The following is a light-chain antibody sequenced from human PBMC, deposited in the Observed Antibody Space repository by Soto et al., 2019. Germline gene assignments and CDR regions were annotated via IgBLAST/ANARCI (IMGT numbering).Light chain of an antibody. V-gene: IGLV2-11*01. CDR2: DVS. CDR3: CSYAGSYTPWV. J-gene: IGLJ1*01. CDR1: SSDVGGYNY. Sequence: QSALTQPRSVSGSPGQSVTISCTGTSSDVGGYNYVSWYQQHPGKAPKLMIYDVSKRPSGVPDRFSGSKSGNTASLTISGLQAEDEADYYCCSYAGSYTPWVFGTGTTLTVL.